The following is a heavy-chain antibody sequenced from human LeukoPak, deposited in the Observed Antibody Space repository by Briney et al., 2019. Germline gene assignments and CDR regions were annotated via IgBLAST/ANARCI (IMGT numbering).Heavy chain of an antibody. J-gene: IGHJ6*03. CDR3: ARGSDYDDYFYMDF. V-gene: IGHV1-2*02. CDR1: GYRITGYY. Sequence: GASVKVSCKTSGYRITGYYLHWVRQAPGQGLEWMGWMNPKSGATDYARKFQGRVTMTRDTSISTAYMELTRLRSDDTAVYFCARGSDYDDYFYMDFWGKGTTVTVSS. CDR2: MNPKSGAT.